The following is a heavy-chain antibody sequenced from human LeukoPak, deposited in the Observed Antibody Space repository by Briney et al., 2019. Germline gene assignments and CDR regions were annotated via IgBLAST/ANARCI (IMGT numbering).Heavy chain of an antibody. V-gene: IGHV1-8*03. Sequence: ASVKVSCKASGYTFTSYDINWVRQATGQGLEWMGWMNPNSGNTGYAQKFQGRVTITRNTSISTAYMELSSLRSEDTAVYYCARVKKYYYGSGSYRAETTYYYYYMDVWGKGTTVTISS. CDR3: ARVKKYYYGSGSYRAETTYYYYYMDV. CDR2: MNPNSGNT. D-gene: IGHD3-10*01. J-gene: IGHJ6*03. CDR1: GYTFTSYD.